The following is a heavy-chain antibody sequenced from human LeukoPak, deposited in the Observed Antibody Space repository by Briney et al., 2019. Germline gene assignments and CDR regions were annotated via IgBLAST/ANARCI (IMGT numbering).Heavy chain of an antibody. CDR2: IKKDGSEK. V-gene: IGHV3-7*01. J-gene: IGHJ4*02. CDR1: GFTFSSHW. CDR3: ARVSGGFGELYAAFDY. D-gene: IGHD3-10*01. Sequence: GGSLRLSCAASGFTFSSHWMSWVRQAPGKGLEWVANIKKDGSEKYYVDAVKGRFTISRDNAKTSLYLQMNSLRAEDTAVYYCARVSGGFGELYAAFDYWGQGTLVTVSS.